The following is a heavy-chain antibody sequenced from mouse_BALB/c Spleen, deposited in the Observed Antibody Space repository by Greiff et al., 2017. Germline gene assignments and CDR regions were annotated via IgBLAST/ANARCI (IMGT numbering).Heavy chain of an antibody. V-gene: IGHV7-3*02. CDR2: IRNKANGYTT. Sequence: EVKLQESGGGLVQPGGSLRLSCATSGFTFTDYYMSWVRQPPGKALEWLGFIRNKANGYTTEYSASVKGRFTISRDNSQSILYLQMNTLRAEDSATYYCARAPLYYGNPDWYFDVWGAGTTVTVSS. CDR3: ARAPLYYGNPDWYFDV. D-gene: IGHD2-1*01. CDR1: GFTFTDYY. J-gene: IGHJ1*01.